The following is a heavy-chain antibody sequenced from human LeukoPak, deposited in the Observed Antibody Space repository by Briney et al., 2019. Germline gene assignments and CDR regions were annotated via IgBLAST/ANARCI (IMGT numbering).Heavy chain of an antibody. Sequence: GGSLRLSCAASGFTFSSYAMLWVRQAPGEGLEWVAVLSYDGSNKYYADSAKGRFTISRDNSKNTLYLQMNSLRPEDTAVYYCARGFAVAGYDYWGQGTLVTVSS. CDR2: LSYDGSNK. J-gene: IGHJ4*02. D-gene: IGHD6-19*01. CDR3: ARGFAVAGYDY. CDR1: GFTFSSYA. V-gene: IGHV3-30-3*01.